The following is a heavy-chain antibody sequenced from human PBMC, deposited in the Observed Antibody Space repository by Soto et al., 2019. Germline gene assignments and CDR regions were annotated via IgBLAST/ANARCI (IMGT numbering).Heavy chain of an antibody. CDR3: ARHQPYHLGDWFDP. D-gene: IGHD3-10*01. CDR2: IHHTGST. CDR1: GGSISGYY. Sequence: QVQLQASGQGLVKPSETLSLTCTVSGGSISGYYWIWIRQSPGKGLEWVGYIHHTGSTNYNPSLKSRLTISVDTSRNQFSLSLTSVTAADTAVYYCARHQPYHLGDWFDPWGQGFVVTVSS. V-gene: IGHV4-59*08. J-gene: IGHJ5*02.